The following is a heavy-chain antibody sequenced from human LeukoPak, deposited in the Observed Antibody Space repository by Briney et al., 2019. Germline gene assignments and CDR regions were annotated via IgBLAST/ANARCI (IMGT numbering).Heavy chain of an antibody. D-gene: IGHD4-23*01. CDR1: GFTFSSYW. J-gene: IGHJ4*02. V-gene: IGHV3-7*01. CDR3: ASRVNAHFDY. Sequence: GGSLRLSCAASGFTFSSYWMSWVRQAPGKGLEWVAKIKHDGSEKYYVDSVKGRFTISRDNAKNSLYLQMNSLRAEDTAVYYCASRVNAHFDYWGQGTLVTVPS. CDR2: IKHDGSEK.